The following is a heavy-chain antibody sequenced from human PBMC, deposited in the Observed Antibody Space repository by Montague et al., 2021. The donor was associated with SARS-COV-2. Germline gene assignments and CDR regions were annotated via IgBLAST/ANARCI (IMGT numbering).Heavy chain of an antibody. CDR2: ITSSSTYI. D-gene: IGHD1-26*01. J-gene: IGHJ6*02. CDR3: ARELAMGDEYYYYGMDV. CDR1: EFTFSRHT. Sequence: SLRLSCAASEFTFSRHTMNWVRQAPGKGLKWVASITSSSTYIYYTDSVRGRFTISRDNAKNSVYLQMDGLTAEDTAVYFCARELAMGDEYYYYGMDVWGQGTTVTVS. V-gene: IGHV3-21*01.